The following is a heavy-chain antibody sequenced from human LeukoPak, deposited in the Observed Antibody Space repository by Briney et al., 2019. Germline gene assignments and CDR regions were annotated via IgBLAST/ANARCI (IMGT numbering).Heavy chain of an antibody. Sequence: PSETLSLTCAVYGGSFSGYYWSWIRQPPGKGLEWIGEINHSGSTNYNPSLKSRVTISVDTSKNQFSLKLSSVTAADTAVYYCARQSSYSGSYSSWGQGTLVTVSS. CDR2: INHSGST. J-gene: IGHJ4*02. CDR1: GGSFSGYY. V-gene: IGHV4-34*01. CDR3: ARQSSYSGSYSS. D-gene: IGHD1-26*01.